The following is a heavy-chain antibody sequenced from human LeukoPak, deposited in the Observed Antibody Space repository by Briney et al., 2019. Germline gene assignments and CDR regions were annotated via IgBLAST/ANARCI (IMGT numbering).Heavy chain of an antibody. CDR1: GGTFRSYA. CDR2: IIPIFGTA. D-gene: IGHD6-19*01. CDR3: ARAPSYSSNWYDY. V-gene: IGHV1-69*05. J-gene: IGHJ5*01. Sequence: ASVRVSCKASGGTFRSYAISWVRQAPGQGLEWMGRIIPIFGTAKYAQKFQGRVTITTDESTNTAYVELSSLTSEDTAVYYCARAPSYSSNWYDYWGRGTLVTVSS.